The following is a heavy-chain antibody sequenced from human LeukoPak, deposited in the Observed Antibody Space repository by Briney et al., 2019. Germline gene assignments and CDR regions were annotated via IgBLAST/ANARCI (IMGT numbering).Heavy chain of an antibody. CDR1: GFPFRDFS. CDR3: AKQSYARSLGE. J-gene: IGHJ4*02. Sequence: GSLRLSCTTSGFPFRDFSMTWVRQAPGQGLEWISTTDSGGTSTYYAESVKGRFTISRDNSKDALYLQMSSLRVEDTAIYYCAKQSYARSLGEGGPGTLVTVSS. V-gene: IGHV3-23*01. D-gene: IGHD2-8*01. CDR2: TDSGGTST.